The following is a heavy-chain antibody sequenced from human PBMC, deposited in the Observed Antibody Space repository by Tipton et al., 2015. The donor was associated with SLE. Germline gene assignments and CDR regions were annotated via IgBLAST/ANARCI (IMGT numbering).Heavy chain of an antibody. CDR2: IYYSGST. CDR1: GASISSYS. Sequence: TLSLTCTVSGASISSYSWSWIRQPPGKGLEWLGYIYYSGSTNYNPSLKSRVTISVAKSKNHLSLNLSSMTAADTAVYYCASEGPARNNRFDPWGQGTLVTVSS. D-gene: IGHD2-2*01. CDR3: ASEGPARNNRFDP. J-gene: IGHJ5*02. V-gene: IGHV4-59*12.